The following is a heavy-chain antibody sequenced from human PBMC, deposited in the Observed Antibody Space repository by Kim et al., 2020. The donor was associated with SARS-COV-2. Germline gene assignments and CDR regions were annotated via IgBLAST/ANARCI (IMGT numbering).Heavy chain of an antibody. CDR1: GFTFGSYA. D-gene: IGHD6-19*01. Sequence: GGSLRLFCAASGFTFGSYAMTWVRQAPGKGLEWVSTMSRSGSTYYADSVKGRFTVSRDNSKNTLDVQMNILRAEDTAIYYCVKSLGYSSGSGAFDIWGQG. J-gene: IGHJ3*02. CDR3: VKSLGYSSGSGAFDI. CDR2: MSRSGST. V-gene: IGHV3-23*01.